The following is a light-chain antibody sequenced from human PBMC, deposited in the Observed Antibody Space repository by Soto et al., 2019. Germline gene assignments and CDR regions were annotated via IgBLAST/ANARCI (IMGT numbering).Light chain of an antibody. CDR3: QKYT. CDR1: QGISNY. V-gene: IGKV1-27*01. Sequence: DIQMTQSPSSLSASVGDRVTITCRASQGISNYLAWYQQKPGKVPKLLIYAASTLQSGFPSRFSGSGSGTDFTLTISSLQPEDVATYYCQKYTFGGGTKVEIK. J-gene: IGKJ4*01. CDR2: AAS.